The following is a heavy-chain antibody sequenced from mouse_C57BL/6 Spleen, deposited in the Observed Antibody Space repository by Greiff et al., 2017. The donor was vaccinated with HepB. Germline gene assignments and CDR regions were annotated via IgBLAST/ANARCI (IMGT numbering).Heavy chain of an antibody. V-gene: IGHV1-59*01. CDR1: GYTFTSYW. CDR2: IDPSDSYT. D-gene: IGHD1-1*01. CDR3: ARDYYGSSYGRLDY. Sequence: QVQLQQPGAELVRPGTSVKLSCTASGYTFTSYWMHWVKQRPGQGLEWIGVIDPSDSYTNYNQKFKGKATLTVDTSSSTAYMQLSSLTSEDSAVYYCARDYYGSSYGRLDYWGQGTTLTVSS. J-gene: IGHJ2*01.